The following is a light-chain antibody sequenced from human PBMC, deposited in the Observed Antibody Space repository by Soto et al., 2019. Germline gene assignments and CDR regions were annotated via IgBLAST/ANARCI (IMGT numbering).Light chain of an antibody. V-gene: IGLV2-11*01. CDR2: AVT. J-gene: IGLJ2*01. CDR1: SSDVGGYNY. CDR3: CSYAGSYSYVI. Sequence: QSALTQPRSVSGSPGQSVTISCNGTSSDVGGYNYVSWFQQHPGKAPKLMIYAVTHRTSWVPDRFSGSKSGNTASLTISGLQAEDEADYYCCSYAGSYSYVIFGGGTKVTVL.